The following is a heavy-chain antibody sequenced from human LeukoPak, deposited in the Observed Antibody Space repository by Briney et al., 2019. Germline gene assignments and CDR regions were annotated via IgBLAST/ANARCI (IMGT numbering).Heavy chain of an antibody. Sequence: ASVKVSCKASGYTFASYDINWVRQATGQGLEWMGWMNPNSGNTGYAQKFQGRVTMTRNTSISTAYMELSSLRSEDTAVYYCARGRKVGTTLVVLPLIGWGQGTLVTVSP. J-gene: IGHJ4*02. V-gene: IGHV1-8*01. CDR2: MNPNSGNT. CDR3: ARGRKVGTTLVVLPLIG. D-gene: IGHD1-1*01. CDR1: GYTFASYD.